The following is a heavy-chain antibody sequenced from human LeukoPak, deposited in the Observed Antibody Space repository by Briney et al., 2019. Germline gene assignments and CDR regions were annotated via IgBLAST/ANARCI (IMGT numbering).Heavy chain of an antibody. CDR2: ISSDGATK. V-gene: IGHV3-30*09. J-gene: IGHJ4*02. CDR1: GVSLTSHG. Sequence: WESLTLSCAGSGVSLTSHGMNWVRQAPGKGLEWVAVISSDGATKYYADSVQGRFAISRDASRNTLYLQMNSLRPEHTAVYYCARDLPFWETDLYDTAWGQGTLVTVSS. D-gene: IGHD3-16*01. CDR3: ARDLPFWETDLYDTA.